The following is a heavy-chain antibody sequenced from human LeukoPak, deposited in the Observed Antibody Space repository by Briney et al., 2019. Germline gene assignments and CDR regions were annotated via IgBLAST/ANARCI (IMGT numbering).Heavy chain of an antibody. J-gene: IGHJ4*02. Sequence: GGSLRLSCAASGFTFSRYWMTWVRQAPGKGLEWVANIKEDGSKKNYVDSVKGRFTISRDNAKNSLYLQMNSLRAEDTAVYYCALIAVAGTGSFDYWGQGTLVTVSS. CDR2: IKEDGSKK. V-gene: IGHV3-7*01. CDR3: ALIAVAGTGSFDY. D-gene: IGHD6-19*01. CDR1: GFTFSRYW.